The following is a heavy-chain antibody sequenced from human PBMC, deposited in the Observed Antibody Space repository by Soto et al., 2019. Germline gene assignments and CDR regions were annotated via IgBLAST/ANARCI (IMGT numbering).Heavy chain of an antibody. CDR3: TGDYGDYVNYYYGMDV. D-gene: IGHD4-17*01. CDR2: IRSKANSYAT. V-gene: IGHV3-73*01. J-gene: IGHJ6*02. Sequence: PGGSLRLSCAASGFTFSGSAMHWVRQASGKGLEWVGRIRSKANSYATAHAASVKGRFTISRDDSKNTAYLQMNSLKTEDTAVYYCTGDYGDYVNYYYGMDVWGQGTTVTVSS. CDR1: GFTFSGSA.